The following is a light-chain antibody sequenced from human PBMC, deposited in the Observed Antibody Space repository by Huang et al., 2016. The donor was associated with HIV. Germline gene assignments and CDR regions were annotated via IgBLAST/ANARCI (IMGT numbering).Light chain of an antibody. J-gene: IGKJ3*01. V-gene: IGKV1-8*01. CDR1: QDISTF. Sequence: AIQMTQSPSSLSASTGDRITIACRASQDISTFLAWYQQKPGKPPTLLIHTASLLQTGVPSRFNASGSGTDFTLPVTCLQSEDFASYYCQQYYSHSTFGPGTKV. CDR2: TAS. CDR3: QQYYSHST.